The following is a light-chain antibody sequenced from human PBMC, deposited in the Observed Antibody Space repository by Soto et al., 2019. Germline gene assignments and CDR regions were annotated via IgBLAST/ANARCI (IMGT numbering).Light chain of an antibody. CDR1: SSDVGSYNL. Sequence: QSALAQPASVSGSPGQSITISCTGTSSDVGSYNLVSWYQQHPGKAPKLMIYEGSKRPSGVSNRFSGSKSGNTASLTISGLQAEDEADYYCCSYAGSSTSVFGTGNKVTVL. CDR3: CSYAGSSTSV. CDR2: EGS. J-gene: IGLJ1*01. V-gene: IGLV2-23*01.